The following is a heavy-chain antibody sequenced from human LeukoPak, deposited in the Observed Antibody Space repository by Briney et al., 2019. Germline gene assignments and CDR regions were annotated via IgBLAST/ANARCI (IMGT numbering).Heavy chain of an antibody. J-gene: IGHJ3*01. CDR3: ARAGAGDYGGN. D-gene: IGHD4-23*01. CDR1: GGSISSGGYY. Sequence: SETLSLTCTVSGGSISSGGYYWSWIRQPPGKGLEWIGYIYHSGSTYYNPSLKSRVTISVDRSKNQFSLKLSSVTAADTAVYYCARAGAGDYGGNWGQGTMVTVSS. CDR2: IYHSGST. V-gene: IGHV4-30-2*01.